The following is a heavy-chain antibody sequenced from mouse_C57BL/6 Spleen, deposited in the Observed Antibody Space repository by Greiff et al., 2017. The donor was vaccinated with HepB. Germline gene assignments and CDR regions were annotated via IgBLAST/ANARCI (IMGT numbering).Heavy chain of an antibody. J-gene: IGHJ3*01. V-gene: IGHV1-50*01. Sequence: QVQLQQPGAELVKPGASVKLSCKASGYTFTSYWMQWVKQRPGQGLEWIGEIDPSDSYTNYNQKFKGKATLTVDTSSSTAYMQLSSLTSEESAVYYCARPGSVAYWGQGTLVTVSA. CDR1: GYTFTSYW. CDR3: ARPGSVAY. CDR2: IDPSDSYT.